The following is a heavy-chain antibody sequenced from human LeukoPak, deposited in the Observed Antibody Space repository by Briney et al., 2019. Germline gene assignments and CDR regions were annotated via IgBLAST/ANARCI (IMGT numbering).Heavy chain of an antibody. CDR2: ITPSGST. D-gene: IGHD3-22*01. CDR3: ASSFYYDSRDY. V-gene: IGHV4-34*01. CDR1: GGSFSGYF. Sequence: NTSETLSLTCVVYGGSFSGYFWSWIRQPPGKGLEWIGEITPSGSTNYNPSLKSRVSISIDTSKKKLSLRLTSVTAADSAVYYCASSFYYDSRDYWGQGTLVAVSS. J-gene: IGHJ4*02.